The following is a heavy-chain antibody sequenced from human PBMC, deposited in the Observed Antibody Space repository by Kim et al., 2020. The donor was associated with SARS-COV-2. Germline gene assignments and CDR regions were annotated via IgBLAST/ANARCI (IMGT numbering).Heavy chain of an antibody. Sequence: SETLSLTCTVSGGSISSGGYYWSWIRQHPGKGLEWIGYIYYSGSTYYNPSLKSRVTISVDTSKNQFSLKLSSVTAADTAVYYCARENNIAAAGTLKPGNAWFDPGAQGTLVTVSS. J-gene: IGHJ5*02. D-gene: IGHD6-13*01. V-gene: IGHV4-31*03. CDR3: ARENNIAAAGTLKPGNAWFDP. CDR2: IYYSGST. CDR1: GGSISSGGYY.